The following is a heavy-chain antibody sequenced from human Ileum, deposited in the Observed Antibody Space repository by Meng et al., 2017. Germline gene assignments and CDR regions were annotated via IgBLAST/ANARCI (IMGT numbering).Heavy chain of an antibody. CDR1: GYTFTGYY. CDR2: INPNSGGT. Sequence: QVQLGQAGVEVKKPGASVKVSCKASGYTFTGYYMHWVRQAPGQGLEWMGRINPNSGGTNYAQKFQGRVTMTRDTSISTAYMELSRLRSDDTAVYYCARERFYYYDSSGSINWGQGTLVTVSS. D-gene: IGHD3-22*01. J-gene: IGHJ4*02. V-gene: IGHV1-2*06. CDR3: ARERFYYYDSSGSIN.